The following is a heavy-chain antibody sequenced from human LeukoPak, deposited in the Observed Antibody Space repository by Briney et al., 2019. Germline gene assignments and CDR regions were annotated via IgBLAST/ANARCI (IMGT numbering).Heavy chain of an antibody. Sequence: GGSLRLSCAASGFIFSNSEMNWVRQAPGKGLEWGSYISGSGYTIFYADSVKGRFTNSRDNSKNTLYLQMNSLRAEDAAVYYCVKKGLGYCSNGVCHFDYWGQGTLVTVSS. CDR2: ISGSGYTI. D-gene: IGHD2-8*01. J-gene: IGHJ4*02. CDR1: GFIFSNSE. CDR3: VKKGLGYCSNGVCHFDY. V-gene: IGHV3-48*03.